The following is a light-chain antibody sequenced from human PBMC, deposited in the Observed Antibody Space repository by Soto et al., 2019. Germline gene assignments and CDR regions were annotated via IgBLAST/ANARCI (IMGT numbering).Light chain of an antibody. V-gene: IGKV1-39*01. CDR2: PAS. J-gene: IGKJ4*01. CDR3: QQSYSTPRLT. CDR1: QSINSH. Sequence: DIQMPQSPSSLSASVGDRVTITCRASQSINSHLNWYQQKPGKAPKLLIYPASSLQSGVASRFSGMGSGTDFTLTISSLQPVDFATYYCQQSYSTPRLTFGGGTQVEIK.